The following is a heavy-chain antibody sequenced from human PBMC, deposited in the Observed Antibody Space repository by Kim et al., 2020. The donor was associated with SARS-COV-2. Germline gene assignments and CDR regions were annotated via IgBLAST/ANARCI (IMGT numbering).Heavy chain of an antibody. D-gene: IGHD1-26*01. Sequence: DPCKDPFTSSRDNSKNTLYLQMNSRRAEDTAVYYCAKAAVGATKGWFDPWGQGTLVTVSS. J-gene: IGHJ5*02. V-gene: IGHV3-23*01. CDR3: AKAAVGATKGWFDP.